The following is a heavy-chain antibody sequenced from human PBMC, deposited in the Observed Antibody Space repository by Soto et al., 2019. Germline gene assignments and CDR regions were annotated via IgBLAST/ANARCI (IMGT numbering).Heavy chain of an antibody. CDR2: IYYSGST. CDR3: ARQYYYDSSGPYRWFDP. Sequence: SETLSLTCTVSGGSVSSGSYYWSWIRQPPGKGLEWIGYIYYSGSTNYNPSLKSRVTISVDTSKNQFSLKLSSVTAADTAVYYCARQYYYDSSGPYRWFDPWGQGTLVTVSS. D-gene: IGHD3-22*01. V-gene: IGHV4-61*01. J-gene: IGHJ5*02. CDR1: GGSVSSGSYY.